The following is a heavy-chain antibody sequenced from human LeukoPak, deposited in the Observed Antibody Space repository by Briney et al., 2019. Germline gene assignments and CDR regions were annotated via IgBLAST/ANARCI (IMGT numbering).Heavy chain of an antibody. CDR2: IYYSGST. CDR1: VGSISSYY. D-gene: IGHD6-13*01. Sequence: SETLSLTCTVCVGSISSYYWSWIRQPPGKGLEWIGYIYYSGSTNYNPSLKSRVTISVDTSKNQFSLKLSSVTAADTAVYYCARGRGSNWYLSGDPSGEWYFDLWGRGTLVTVSS. V-gene: IGHV4-59*01. CDR3: ARGRGSNWYLSGDPSGEWYFDL. J-gene: IGHJ2*01.